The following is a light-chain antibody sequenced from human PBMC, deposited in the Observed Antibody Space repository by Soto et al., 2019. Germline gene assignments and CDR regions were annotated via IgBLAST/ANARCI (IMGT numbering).Light chain of an antibody. CDR2: EVS. V-gene: IGLV2-14*01. J-gene: IGLJ3*02. Sequence: QSALTQPASESGSPGQSITISCTGTSSDVGGYNYVSWYQHHPGKAPKLIIYEVSNRPSGVSNRFSGSKSGDTASLTISGLQAEDEADYYCSSYTSTSTWVFGGGTKLTVL. CDR1: SSDVGGYNY. CDR3: SSYTSTSTWV.